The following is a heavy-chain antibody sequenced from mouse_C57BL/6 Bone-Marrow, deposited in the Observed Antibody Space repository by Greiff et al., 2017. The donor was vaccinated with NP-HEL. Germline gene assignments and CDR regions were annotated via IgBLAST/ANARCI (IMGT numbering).Heavy chain of an antibody. CDR3: AFLIYYDYY. V-gene: IGHV1-64*01. J-gene: IGHJ2*01. D-gene: IGHD2-4*01. CDR2: IHPNSGST. Sequence: QVHVKQPGAELVKPGASVKLSCKASGYTFTSYWMHWVKQRPGQGLEWIGMIHPNSGSTNYNEKFKSKATLTVDKSSSTAYMQLSSLTSEDSAVYYCAFLIYYDYYWGQGTTLTVSS. CDR1: GYTFTSYW.